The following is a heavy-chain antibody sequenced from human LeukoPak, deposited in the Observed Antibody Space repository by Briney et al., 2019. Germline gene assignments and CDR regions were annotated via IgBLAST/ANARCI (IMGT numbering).Heavy chain of an antibody. Sequence: ASVKVSCKTSGYTFTSYYIHWARQAPGQGLEWMGIINPAAGSTNYAQEFQGRVTMTRDTSTSTVYMELSSLRSEDTAVYYCARDLSLRGTMGFYYYGMDVWGQGTTVTVSS. J-gene: IGHJ6*02. V-gene: IGHV1-46*01. CDR3: ARDLSLRGTMGFYYYGMDV. D-gene: IGHD3-10*01. CDR1: GYTFTSYY. CDR2: INPAAGST.